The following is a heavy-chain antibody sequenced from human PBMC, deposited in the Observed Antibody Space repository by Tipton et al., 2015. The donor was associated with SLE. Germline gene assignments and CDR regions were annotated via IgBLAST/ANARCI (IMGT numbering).Heavy chain of an antibody. V-gene: IGHV4-39*07. CDR1: GGSISSSSYY. Sequence: TLSLTCPVSGGSISSSSYYWGWIRQPPGKGLEWIGSIYYSGSTYYNPSLKSRVTISVDTSKNQFSLKLSSVTAADTAVYYCARGRPAFDICGQGTMVTVSS. J-gene: IGHJ3*02. CDR3: ARGRPAFDI. CDR2: IYYSGST.